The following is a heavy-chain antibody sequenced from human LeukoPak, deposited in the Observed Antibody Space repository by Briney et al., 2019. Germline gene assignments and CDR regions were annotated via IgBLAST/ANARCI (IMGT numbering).Heavy chain of an antibody. CDR1: GYTFTGYY. CDR2: INPNSGGT. CDR3: ARGQVWIHPVGYYYYYMDV. D-gene: IGHD5-18*01. V-gene: IGHV1-2*02. Sequence: VASVKVSCKASGYTFTGYYMHWVRQAPGQGLEWMGWINPNSGGTNYAQKFQGRVTMTRDTSISTAYMELSRLRSDDTAVYYCARGQVWIHPVGYYYYYMDVWGKGTTVTVSS. J-gene: IGHJ6*03.